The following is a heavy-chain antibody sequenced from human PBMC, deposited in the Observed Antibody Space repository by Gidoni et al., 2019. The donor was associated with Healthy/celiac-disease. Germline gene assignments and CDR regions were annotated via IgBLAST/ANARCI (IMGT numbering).Heavy chain of an antibody. Sequence: QVQLQESGPGLVKPSQTLSLTCTVSGGSISRGSYYWSWIRQPAGKGLEWFGRFYTSGSPNYLPSLQSRVPMSVDPSKNHFSLKLSSVTAADTAVYYCARGGEGLLTNSYGMDVWGQGTTVTVSS. D-gene: IGHD1-26*01. J-gene: IGHJ6*02. CDR2: FYTSGSP. V-gene: IGHV4-61*02. CDR1: GGSISRGSYY. CDR3: ARGGEGLLTNSYGMDV.